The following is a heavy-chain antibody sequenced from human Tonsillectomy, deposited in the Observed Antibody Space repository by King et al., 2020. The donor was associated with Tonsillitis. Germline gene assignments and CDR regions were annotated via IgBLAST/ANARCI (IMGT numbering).Heavy chain of an antibody. J-gene: IGHJ4*02. D-gene: IGHD3-9*01. CDR2: INPDSGGT. CDR1: GYAFTAYY. CDR3: AILGLAAGVTY. V-gene: IGHV1-2*02. Sequence: VQLVQSGAEMRKPGASLKVSCKASGYAFTAYYITWVRQAPGQGLEWMGGINPDSGGTDSAQKFQGRLTMTSDASINTVYMSLGSLTSDDTAIYYCAILGLAAGVTYWGQGTLVTVSS.